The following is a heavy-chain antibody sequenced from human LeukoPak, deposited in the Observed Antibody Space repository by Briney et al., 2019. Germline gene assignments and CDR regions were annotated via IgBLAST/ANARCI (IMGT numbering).Heavy chain of an antibody. V-gene: IGHV4-4*02. D-gene: IGHD5-24*01. J-gene: IGHJ4*02. CDR1: GGSISSAHW. Sequence: SETLSLTCAVSGGSISSAHWWSWVRQPPGKGLEWIGEIYLGGKTNYNPSLKSRVTISIDTSKNQFSLKLISVTAADTALYYCARHMATPGTRGFDSWGQGTLVTVSS. CDR3: ARHMATPGTRGFDS. CDR2: IYLGGKT.